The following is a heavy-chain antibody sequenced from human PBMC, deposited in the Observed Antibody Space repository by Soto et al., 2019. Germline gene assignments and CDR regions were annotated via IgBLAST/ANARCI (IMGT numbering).Heavy chain of an antibody. CDR1: GFTFSSYW. Sequence: EVQLVESGGGLVQPGGSLRLSCAASGFTFSSYWMHWVRQAPGKGLVWASRINSDGSSTSYADSVKGRFTISRDNAKNTLYLQMNSLRAEDTAVYYCARPPHKAAVGTVDSWGQGTLVTVSS. CDR2: INSDGSST. CDR3: ARPPHKAAVGTVDS. V-gene: IGHV3-74*01. D-gene: IGHD6-13*01. J-gene: IGHJ5*01.